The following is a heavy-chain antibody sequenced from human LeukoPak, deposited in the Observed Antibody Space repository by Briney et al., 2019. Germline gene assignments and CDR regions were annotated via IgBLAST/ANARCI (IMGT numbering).Heavy chain of an antibody. CDR3: ARVRLVAGRWLQYYPGEDHFDY. J-gene: IGHJ4*02. CDR2: ISAYNGNT. D-gene: IGHD5-24*01. V-gene: IGHV1-18*01. CDR1: GYTFTSYG. Sequence: GASVKVSCKASGYTFTSYGISWVRQAPGQGLEWMGWISAYNGNTNYAQKLQGRVTMTTDTSTSTAYMELRSLRSDDTAVYYCARVRLVAGRWLQYYPGEDHFDYWGQGTLVTVSS.